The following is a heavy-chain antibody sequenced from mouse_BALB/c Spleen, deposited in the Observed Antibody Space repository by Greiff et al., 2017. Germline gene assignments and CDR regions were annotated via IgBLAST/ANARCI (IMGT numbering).Heavy chain of an antibody. CDR3: ARGDYGSSLDY. Sequence: QVQLQQPGAELVMPGASVKMSCKASGYTFTDYWMHWVKQRPGQGLEWIGAIDTSDSYTSYNQKFKGKATLTVDESSSTAYMQLSSLTSEDSAVYYCARGDYGSSLDYWGQGTTLTVSS. D-gene: IGHD1-1*01. J-gene: IGHJ2*01. V-gene: IGHV1-69*01. CDR1: GYTFTDYW. CDR2: IDTSDSYT.